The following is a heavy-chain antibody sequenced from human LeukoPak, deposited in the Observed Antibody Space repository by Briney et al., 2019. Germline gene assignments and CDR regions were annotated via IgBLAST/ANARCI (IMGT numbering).Heavy chain of an antibody. D-gene: IGHD1-26*01. J-gene: IGHJ5*02. Sequence: PSETLSLTCTVSGGSISSSTYYWGWIRQPPGKGLEWIGSIYYSGSTYYNPSLKSRVTISVDTSKNQFSLKLSSVTAADTAVYYCATRESGGSGSYQVESWGQGTLVTVSS. V-gene: IGHV4-39*07. CDR3: ATRESGGSGSYQVES. CDR2: IYYSGST. CDR1: GGSISSSTYY.